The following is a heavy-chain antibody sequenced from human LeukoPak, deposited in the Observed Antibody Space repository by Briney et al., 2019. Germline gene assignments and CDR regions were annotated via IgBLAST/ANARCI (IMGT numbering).Heavy chain of an antibody. CDR1: GGSISSHY. J-gene: IGHJ4*02. V-gene: IGHV4-59*11. CDR3: ATIKRGSIFGYFDF. CDR2: LFDSVNT. D-gene: IGHD5-18*01. Sequence: SETLSLTCTVSGGSISSHYWSWIRQPPGKGLEWIAYLFDSVNTKDNPSLQSRLTLSADTSKNQFSLRLSSVTAADTAVYYCATIKRGSIFGYFDFWGQGIKVTVSS.